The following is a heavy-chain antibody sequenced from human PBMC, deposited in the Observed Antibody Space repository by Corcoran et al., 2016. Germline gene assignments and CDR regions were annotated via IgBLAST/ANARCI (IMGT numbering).Heavy chain of an antibody. V-gene: IGHV1-69*01. J-gene: IGHJ4*02. D-gene: IGHD3-22*01. Sequence: QVQLVQSGAEVKKPGSSVKVSCKASGGTFSSYAINWVRQAPGLGLEWMGGIIPIFGTANYAQKFQGRVTITADESTSKTYMELSSLRSEDTAVYYCASRPFITTYYFDFWGQGTLVTVSS. CDR2: IIPIFGTA. CDR1: GGTFSSYA. CDR3: ASRPFITTYYFDF.